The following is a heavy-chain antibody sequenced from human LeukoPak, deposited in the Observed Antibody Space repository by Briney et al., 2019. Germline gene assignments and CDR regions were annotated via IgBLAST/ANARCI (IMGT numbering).Heavy chain of an antibody. CDR3: ARVPKLRSTSYYFDY. CDR1: DGSISSSSYY. Sequence: PSETLSLTCTVSDGSISSSSYYWGWIRQPPGKGLEWIGYIYYSGSTNYNPSLKSRVTISVGTSKNQFSLKLSSVTAADTAVYYCARVPKLRSTSYYFDYWGQGTLVTVSS. CDR2: IYYSGST. J-gene: IGHJ4*02. V-gene: IGHV4-61*05. D-gene: IGHD4-17*01.